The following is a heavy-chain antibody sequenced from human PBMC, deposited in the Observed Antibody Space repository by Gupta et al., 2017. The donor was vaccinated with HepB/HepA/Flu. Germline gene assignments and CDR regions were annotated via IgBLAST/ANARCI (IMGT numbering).Heavy chain of an antibody. CDR2: IINSGGTT. J-gene: IGHJ4*01. Sequence: EVQLLESGGGLVQPGGSLRLSCTASGFSFSNYAMSWVRQAPGKGLEWVSSIINSGGTTFNADSVKCRFTISRDNSKNTLYLQMNSLRVEDTAMYFCAKEGAACWKEYFDCRGRVSLVAVSP. CDR3: AKEGAACWKEYFDC. CDR1: GFSFSNYA. V-gene: IGHV3-23*01. D-gene: IGHD6-25*01.